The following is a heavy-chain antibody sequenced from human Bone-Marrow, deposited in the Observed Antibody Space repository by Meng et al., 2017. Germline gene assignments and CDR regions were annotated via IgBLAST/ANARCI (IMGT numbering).Heavy chain of an antibody. D-gene: IGHD1-14*01. V-gene: IGHV3-11*01. CDR1: GSTFRDNG. CDR2: ISSSGDTM. CDR3: ARNHADF. Sequence: QVHLVESGGGLVQPGGSLRLSCAASGSTFRDNGMSWIRQAPGKGLDWVSYISSSGDTMHYADSVKGRFTISRDNAKNSLYLQMNSLRAEDTAVYYCARNHADFWGQGILVTVSS. J-gene: IGHJ4*02.